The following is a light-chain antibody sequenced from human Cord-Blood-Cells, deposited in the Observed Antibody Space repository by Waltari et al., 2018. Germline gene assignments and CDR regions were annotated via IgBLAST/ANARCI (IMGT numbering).Light chain of an antibody. CDR2: LEGSGSY. Sequence: QPVLTQSSSASASLGSSVKLTCTLSSGHSSYIIACHQQQPGKASRYLMKLEGSGSYNKGRGVPYRFSGSSSGAGRYLTISNRQSEDEADYYCETWDSNTHWVFGGGTKLTVL. CDR3: ETWDSNTHWV. V-gene: IGLV4-60*03. J-gene: IGLJ3*02. CDR1: SGHSSYI.